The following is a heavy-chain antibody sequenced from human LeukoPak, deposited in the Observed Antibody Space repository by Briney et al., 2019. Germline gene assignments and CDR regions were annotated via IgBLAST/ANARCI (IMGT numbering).Heavy chain of an antibody. V-gene: IGHV1-69*05. Sequence: GSSVKVSCNASRGTFSSYAISWVRQAPGQGLEWMGRIIPIFGTANYAQKFQGRVTITTDESTSTAYMELSSLRSEDTAVYYCARELIVGSVDYWGQGTLVTVSS. J-gene: IGHJ4*02. D-gene: IGHD1-26*01. CDR1: RGTFSSYA. CDR2: IIPIFGTA. CDR3: ARELIVGSVDY.